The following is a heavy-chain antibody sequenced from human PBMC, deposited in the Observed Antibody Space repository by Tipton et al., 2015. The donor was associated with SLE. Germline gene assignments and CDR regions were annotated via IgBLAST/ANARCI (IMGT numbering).Heavy chain of an antibody. CDR1: GLTFSSYG. CDR3: AKRGDSSRDAFDI. J-gene: IGHJ3*02. D-gene: IGHD6-13*01. Sequence: GSLRLSCAASGLTFSSYGMHWVRQAPGKGLKWVAYIRYDGSNKYYADSVKGRFTISRDNSKNTLYLQMSSLRAEDTAVYYCAKRGDSSRDAFDIWGQGTMVTVSS. V-gene: IGHV3-30*02. CDR2: IRYDGSNK.